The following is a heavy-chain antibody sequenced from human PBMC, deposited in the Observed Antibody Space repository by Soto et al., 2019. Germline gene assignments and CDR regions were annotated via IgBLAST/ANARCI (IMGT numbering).Heavy chain of an antibody. Sequence: QPGGSLRLSCAASGFTFRSYAISWGRQAPGKGLEWVSAISVSGGSTYYADSVKGRFTISRDNSKNTLYLQMNSLRAEDTAVYYCAKITVKYYYDSSGPGSGGAFDIWGQGTMVTVSS. CDR3: AKITVKYYYDSSGPGSGGAFDI. V-gene: IGHV3-23*01. D-gene: IGHD3-22*01. CDR2: ISVSGGST. CDR1: GFTFRSYA. J-gene: IGHJ3*02.